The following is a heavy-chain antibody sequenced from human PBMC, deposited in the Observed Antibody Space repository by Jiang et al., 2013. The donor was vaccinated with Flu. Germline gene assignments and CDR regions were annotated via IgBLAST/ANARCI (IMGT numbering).Heavy chain of an antibody. CDR2: TYYSGST. J-gene: IGHJ3*02. CDR1: GGSISSYY. Sequence: PGLVKPSETLSLTCTVSGGSISSYYWSWIRQPPGKGLEWIGYTYYSGSTNYNPSLKSRVTISVDTSKNQFSLKLSSVTAADTAVYYCARDRSYYGSGSYQGAFDIWGQGTMVTVSS. V-gene: IGHV4-59*01. D-gene: IGHD3-10*01. CDR3: ARDRSYYGSGSYQGAFDI.